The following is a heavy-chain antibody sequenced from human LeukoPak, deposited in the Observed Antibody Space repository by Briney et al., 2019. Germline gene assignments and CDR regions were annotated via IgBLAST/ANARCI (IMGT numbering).Heavy chain of an antibody. J-gene: IGHJ6*02. CDR1: GFSFGDHA. CDR3: ARGPIYLWIYYGMDV. D-gene: IGHD3-9*01. Sequence: GSLRLSCTASGFSFGDHAMTWVRQAPGKELEWVSFIRSEAYGQTTEYAASVKDRFTISRDNSKGIVYLQMNSLKTEDTAKYYCARGPIYLWIYYGMDVWGQGTTVIVSS. V-gene: IGHV3-49*04. CDR2: IRSEAYGQTT.